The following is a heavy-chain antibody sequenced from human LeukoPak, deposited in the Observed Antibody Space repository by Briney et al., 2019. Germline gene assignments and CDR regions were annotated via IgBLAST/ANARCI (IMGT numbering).Heavy chain of an antibody. Sequence: SETLSLTCTVSGVSISTYYWSWIRQPPGKGLEYIGYIYYSVSTNYNPSLKSRVTISVDTSKNQFSLKLSSLTAADTAVYYCARRLSSGSYSGAFDIWGQGTMVSVSS. D-gene: IGHD6-19*01. CDR3: ARRLSSGSYSGAFDI. V-gene: IGHV4-59*01. CDR2: IYYSVST. CDR1: GVSISTYY. J-gene: IGHJ3*02.